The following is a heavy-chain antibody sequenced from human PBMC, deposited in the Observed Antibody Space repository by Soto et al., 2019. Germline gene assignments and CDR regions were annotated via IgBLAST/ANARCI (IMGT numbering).Heavy chain of an antibody. Sequence: PSETLSLTCAVYGGSFSGYYLSWIRQPPGKGLEWIGEINHSGSTNYNPSLKSRVTISVDTSKNQFSLKLSSVTAADTAVYYCARTYRWFDPWGQGTLVTVSS. J-gene: IGHJ5*02. CDR1: GGSFSGYY. CDR2: INHSGST. CDR3: ARTYRWFDP. V-gene: IGHV4-34*01.